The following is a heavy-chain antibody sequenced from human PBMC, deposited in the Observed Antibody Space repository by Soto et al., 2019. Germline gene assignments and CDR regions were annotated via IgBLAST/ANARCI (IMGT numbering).Heavy chain of an antibody. CDR2: IYWDDEK. CDR3: APRNMAGGAFDL. V-gene: IGHV2-5*02. J-gene: IGHJ3*01. Sequence: QITLKESGPTVVKPTQTVTLTCTFSGFSLSTSGVGVGWIRQPPGKALEWLAIIYWDDEKRYSPSLNTRVTITKDTSKNQVVLTMTNMDPVDTATYYCAPRNMAGGAFDLWGQGTMVTVSS. D-gene: IGHD3-10*01. CDR1: GFSLSTSGVG.